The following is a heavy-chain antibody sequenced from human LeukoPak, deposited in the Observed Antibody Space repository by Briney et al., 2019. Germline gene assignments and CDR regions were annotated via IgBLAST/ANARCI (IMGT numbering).Heavy chain of an antibody. CDR3: AKDRSGSGYFDY. CDR2: ISSSSSYI. D-gene: IGHD3-10*01. V-gene: IGHV3-21*04. Sequence: GGSLRLSCAASGFTFSSYSMNWVRQAPGKGLEWVSSISSSSSYIYYADSVKGRFTTSRDNAKNSLYLQMNSLRAEDTAVYYCAKDRSGSGYFDYWGQGTLVTVSS. J-gene: IGHJ4*02. CDR1: GFTFSSYS.